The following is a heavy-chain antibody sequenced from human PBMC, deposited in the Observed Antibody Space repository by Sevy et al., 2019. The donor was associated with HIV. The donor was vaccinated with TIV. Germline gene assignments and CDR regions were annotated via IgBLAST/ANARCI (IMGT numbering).Heavy chain of an antibody. CDR3: AGISRDCSGGSCYSLRGWFDP. V-gene: IGHV1-69*06. CDR2: IIPIFGTA. D-gene: IGHD2-15*01. J-gene: IGHJ5*02. CDR1: GGTFSSYA. Sequence: ASVKVSCKASGGTFSSYAINWVRQAPGQGLEWMGGIIPIFGTANYAQKFQGRVTITADKSTSTAYMELSSLRSEDTAVYYCAGISRDCSGGSCYSLRGWFDPWGQGTLVTVSS.